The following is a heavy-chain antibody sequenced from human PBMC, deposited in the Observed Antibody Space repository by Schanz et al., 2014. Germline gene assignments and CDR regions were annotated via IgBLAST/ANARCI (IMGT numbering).Heavy chain of an antibody. V-gene: IGHV1-18*01. CDR2: ISTFRNEDT. Sequence: QVQLVQSGAEVKKPGASVRVSCKVSGYAFTTYGISWVRQAPGQGPEFMGWISTFRNEDTNSAQRFQGRVTVTTDTSTSTVYMELRSLTSDDTAVYFCARDYFGSGSHYVFDHWGQGTLVAVSS. J-gene: IGHJ4*02. CDR3: ARDYFGSGSHYVFDH. CDR1: GYAFTTYG. D-gene: IGHD3-10*01.